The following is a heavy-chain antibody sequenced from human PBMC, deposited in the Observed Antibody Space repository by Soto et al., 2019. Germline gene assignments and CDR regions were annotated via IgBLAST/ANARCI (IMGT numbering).Heavy chain of an antibody. CDR2: ITGSGGST. D-gene: IGHD6-6*01. Sequence: EVQLLESGGGLAQPGGSLRLSCAASGFTFSGFAMSWVRQAPGKGLEWVSAITGSGGSTYHADSVKGRFTISRDNSKNTLFLEMNNLRADDTAVYYCAKGCSSSRPYYFDSWGQGTLATVSS. CDR1: GFTFSGFA. V-gene: IGHV3-23*01. CDR3: AKGCSSSRPYYFDS. J-gene: IGHJ4*02.